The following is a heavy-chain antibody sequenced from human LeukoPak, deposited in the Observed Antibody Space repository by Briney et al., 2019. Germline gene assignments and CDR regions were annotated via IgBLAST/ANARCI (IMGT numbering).Heavy chain of an antibody. Sequence: GGSLRLSCEASGFTLRSYSMVWVRQAPGKGLEWVSCITSSTSSEYYADSVKGRFTISRDNAKNSLYLQMNSLRAEDTAVYYCARDPKIHAIDYWGQGTLVTVSS. CDR1: GFTLRSYS. CDR2: ITSSTSSE. V-gene: IGHV3-48*01. J-gene: IGHJ4*02. CDR3: ARDPKIHAIDY.